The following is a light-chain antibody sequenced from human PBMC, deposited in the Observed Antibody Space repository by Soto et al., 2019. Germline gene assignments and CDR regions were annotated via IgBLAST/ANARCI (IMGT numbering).Light chain of an antibody. V-gene: IGKV1-5*03. CDR1: QSVSIW. CDR2: KSS. Sequence: DIQMTQSPSTLSASEGDRVTISCRASQSVSIWLAWYQQKPGRAPKLLIYKSSILESGVPSRFSGSGSGTEFTLTISRLQPDDFEAYYCQQFNTSRWKVGLGTEV. CDR3: QQFNTSRWK. J-gene: IGKJ1*01.